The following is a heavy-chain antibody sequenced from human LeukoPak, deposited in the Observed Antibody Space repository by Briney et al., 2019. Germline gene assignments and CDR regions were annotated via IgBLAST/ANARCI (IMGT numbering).Heavy chain of an antibody. Sequence: PGGSLRLSCAASGFTFSSYWMSWVRQAPGKGLEWVANIKQDGSEKYYVDSVKGRFTISRDNAENSLYLQMNSLRAEDTAVYYCARESYRIQLRLMVDPWGQGTLVTVSS. D-gene: IGHD5-18*01. CDR3: ARESYRIQLRLMVDP. J-gene: IGHJ5*02. CDR2: IKQDGSEK. V-gene: IGHV3-7*04. CDR1: GFTFSSYW.